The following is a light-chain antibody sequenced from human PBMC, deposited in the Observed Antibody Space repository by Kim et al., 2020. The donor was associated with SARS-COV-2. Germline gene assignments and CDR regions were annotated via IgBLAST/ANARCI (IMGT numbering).Light chain of an antibody. CDR3: QVWDSSSDHPGV. J-gene: IGLJ3*02. V-gene: IGLV3-21*04. Sequence: SYELTQPPSVSVAPGKTARITCGGNNIGSKSVHWYQQKPGQAPVLVIYYDSDRPSGIPERFSGSNSGNTATLTISRVEAGDEADYYCQVWDSSSDHPGVLGGGTQLTVL. CDR2: YDS. CDR1: NIGSKS.